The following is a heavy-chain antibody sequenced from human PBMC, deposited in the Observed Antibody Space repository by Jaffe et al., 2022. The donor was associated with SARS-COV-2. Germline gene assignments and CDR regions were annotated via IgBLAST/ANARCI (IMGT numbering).Heavy chain of an antibody. CDR3: ARREYSSSWGYYYYGMDV. Sequence: EVQLVQSGAEVKKPGESLKISCKGSGYSFTSYWIGWVRQMPGKGLEWMGIIYPGDSDTRYSPSFQGQVTISADKSISTAYLQWSSLKASDTAMYYCARREYSSSWGYYYYGMDVWGQGTTVTVSS. D-gene: IGHD6-13*01. J-gene: IGHJ6*02. CDR1: GYSFTSYW. CDR2: IYPGDSDT. V-gene: IGHV5-51*01.